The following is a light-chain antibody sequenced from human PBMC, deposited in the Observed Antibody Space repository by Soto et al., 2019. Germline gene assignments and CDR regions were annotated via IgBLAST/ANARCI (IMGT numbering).Light chain of an antibody. J-gene: IGKJ1*01. Sequence: DIQMTQSPSTLSASVGDRVTITCRASQSISSWLAWYQQKPGKAPKVLIFDASSLESGVPSRFSGSGSATEFTLTISSLQPDDFATYYCQQYSTYPWTRGQGTKVDIK. CDR2: DAS. CDR3: QQYSTYPWT. CDR1: QSISSW. V-gene: IGKV1-5*01.